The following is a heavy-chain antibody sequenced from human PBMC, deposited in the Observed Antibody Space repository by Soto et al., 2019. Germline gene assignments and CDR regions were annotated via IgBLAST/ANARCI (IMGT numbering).Heavy chain of an antibody. CDR3: GRKQKLGFTPGLVEP. CDR1: GFLFRSYA. CDR2: ISFDGSDE. J-gene: IGHJ5*02. D-gene: IGHD7-27*01. V-gene: IGHV3-30-3*01. Sequence: GGSLRLSCAASGFLFRSYAFHWVRQTPGKGLEWEAYISFDGSDENYADFARGRFTISRDNSENTLYLQMNSLTSEDTAMYFCGRKQKLGFTPGLVEPRGQGTLVHGPS.